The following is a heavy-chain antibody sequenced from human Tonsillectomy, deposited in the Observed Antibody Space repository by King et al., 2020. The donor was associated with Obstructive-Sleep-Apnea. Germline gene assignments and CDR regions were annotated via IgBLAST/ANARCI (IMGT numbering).Heavy chain of an antibody. Sequence: VQLVESGGGLVQPGGSLRLSCAASGVTFSSYWMSWVRQAPGKGLEWVANIKQDGSEKYYVDSVKGRFTISRDNAKNSLYLQMNSLRAEDTAVYYCAREAGSSWYGYWGQGTLVTVSS. CDR1: GVTFSSYW. J-gene: IGHJ4*02. D-gene: IGHD6-13*01. V-gene: IGHV3-7*03. CDR2: IKQDGSEK. CDR3: AREAGSSWYGY.